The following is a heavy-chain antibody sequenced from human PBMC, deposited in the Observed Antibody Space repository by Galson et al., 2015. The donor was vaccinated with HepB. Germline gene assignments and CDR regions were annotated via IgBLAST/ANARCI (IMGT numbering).Heavy chain of an antibody. CDR3: ARDTAAGTLYYYGMDV. J-gene: IGHJ6*02. CDR2: ISGSGGST. CDR1: GFTFSSFA. D-gene: IGHD6-13*01. Sequence: SLRLSCAASGFTFSSFAMSWVHQAPGKGLEWVSAISGSGGSTYYADSVKGRFTISRDNAKNSLYLQMNSLRAEDTAVYYCARDTAAGTLYYYGMDVWGQGTTVTVSS. V-gene: IGHV3-23*01.